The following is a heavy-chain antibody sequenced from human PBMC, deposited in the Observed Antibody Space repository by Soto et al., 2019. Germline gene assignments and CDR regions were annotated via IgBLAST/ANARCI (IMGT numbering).Heavy chain of an antibody. V-gene: IGHV4-39*01. Sequence: TSETLSLTCPVSGGSISSSSYYWGWIRQPPGKGLEWIGSIYYSGSTYYNPSLKSRVNISVDTSKNQFSRKLSSVTAAGTAVYYCARQGGYEAARTKKVDYWGQGTLVTVSS. CDR3: ARQGGYEAARTKKVDY. J-gene: IGHJ4*02. CDR2: IYYSGST. D-gene: IGHD6-6*01. CDR1: GGSISSSSYY.